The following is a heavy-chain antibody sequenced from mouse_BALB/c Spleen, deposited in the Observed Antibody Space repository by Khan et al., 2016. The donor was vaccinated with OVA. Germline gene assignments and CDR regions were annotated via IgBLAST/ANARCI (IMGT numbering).Heavy chain of an antibody. CDR2: LSYRGNT. J-gene: IGHJ2*01. CDR3: ARSYGDDFDY. V-gene: IGHV3-2*02. Sequence: EVQLVESGPGLVKPSQSLSLTCTVTGYSITSDYAWNWLRQFPGNKLEWMGQLSYRGNTNNYPSLSSLISITRNTTKNQFFLQLNSVTTEDTATYYCARSYGDDFDYWGQGTTLTVSS. CDR1: GYSITSDYA. D-gene: IGHD1-1*02.